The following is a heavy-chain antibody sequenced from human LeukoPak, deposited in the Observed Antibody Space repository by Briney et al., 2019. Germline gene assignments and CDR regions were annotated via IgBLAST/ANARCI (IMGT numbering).Heavy chain of an antibody. CDR1: GFTFSSAW. V-gene: IGHV3-15*01. J-gene: IGHJ6*02. Sequence: GGSLRLSCVGSGFTFSSAWMTWVRQAPGKGLEWVGRIKTKTDGGTTDYAAPVKGRFTISRDDSRNTLYLQMSSLRADDTGVYYCARGSLGGNPWDYGMDVWGQGTTVTVSS. D-gene: IGHD4-23*01. CDR2: IKTKTDGGTT. CDR3: ARGSLGGNPWDYGMDV.